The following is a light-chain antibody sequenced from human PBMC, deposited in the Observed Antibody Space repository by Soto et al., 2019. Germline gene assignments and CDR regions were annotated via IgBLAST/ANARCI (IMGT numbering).Light chain of an antibody. CDR1: QVISSW. Sequence: IQMTQSPSSVSASVGDSVTITCRARQVISSWLAWYQVKPGKAPKLLIYGASNRESGVPSRFSASESGTLFTLTINSLQPEDFATYYWQQASSFPLTFGGGTTVEI. CDR3: QQASSFPLT. J-gene: IGKJ4*01. CDR2: GAS. V-gene: IGKV1-12*01.